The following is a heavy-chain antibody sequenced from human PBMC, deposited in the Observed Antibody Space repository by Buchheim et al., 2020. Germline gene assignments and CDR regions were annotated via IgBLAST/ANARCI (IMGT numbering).Heavy chain of an antibody. CDR2: ISGSSDST. V-gene: IGHV3-11*05. D-gene: IGHD3-10*01. J-gene: IGHJ4*02. CDR1: GFTFGDYY. CDR3: ARNSAPPDY. Sequence: QVQLVESGGGLVKAGGSLRLSCAASGFTFGDYYMSWIRQAPGEGLEWVSCISGSSDSTTYADSVKGRFHISSDNAKNSLYLQIESLRGEDTAVYYCARNSAPPDYWGQGTL.